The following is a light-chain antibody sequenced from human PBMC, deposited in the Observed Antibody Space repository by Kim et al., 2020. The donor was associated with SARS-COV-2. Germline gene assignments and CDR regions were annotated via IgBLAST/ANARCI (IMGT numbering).Light chain of an antibody. CDR2: QDT. Sequence: VSPGQTASITCSGDKLGDKDVCWYQQKPGQSPVLVIYQDTKRPSGIPERFSGSNSGNTATLTISGTQAMDEADYYCQAWDSSTVVFGGGTQLTVL. V-gene: IGLV3-1*01. CDR3: QAWDSSTVV. CDR1: KLGDKD. J-gene: IGLJ2*01.